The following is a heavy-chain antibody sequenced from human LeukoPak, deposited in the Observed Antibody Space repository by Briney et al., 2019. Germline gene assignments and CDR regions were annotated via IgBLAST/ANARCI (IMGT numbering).Heavy chain of an antibody. CDR1: GGSINNFY. D-gene: IGHD4-17*01. Sequence: SETLSLTCTVSGGSINNFYWTWIRQPPGKGLEWIGYMFYSGRNNYNPSLTSRVTISIDTSKNQFSLNLSSLTAADTAIYYCGRFAPATAGAFNIWGQGTMVTVSS. CDR2: MFYSGRN. CDR3: GRFAPATAGAFNI. J-gene: IGHJ3*02. V-gene: IGHV4-59*01.